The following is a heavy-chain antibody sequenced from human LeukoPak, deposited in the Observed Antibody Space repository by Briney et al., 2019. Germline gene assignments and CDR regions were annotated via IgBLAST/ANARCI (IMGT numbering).Heavy chain of an antibody. CDR2: ISGSGT. CDR3: AKTPLSI. CDR1: GLTFSSYA. D-gene: IGHD3-10*01. Sequence: GGSLRLSCAASGLTFSSYAMSWVRQAPGKGLEWVSTISGSGTWYADSVRGRFTISRDNPKNTLYLQMNSLRAEDTAVYYCAKTPLSIWGQGTMVTVSS. J-gene: IGHJ3*02. V-gene: IGHV3-23*01.